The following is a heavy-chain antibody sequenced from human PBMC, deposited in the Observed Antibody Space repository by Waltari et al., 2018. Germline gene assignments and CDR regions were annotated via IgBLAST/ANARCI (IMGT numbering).Heavy chain of an antibody. CDR2: INHRGST. CDR3: ASLGSGSYAFDY. Sequence: QVQLQQWGAGLLKPSETLSLTCAVYGGSFSGYYWSWIRQPPGKGLEWIGEINHRGSTNYNPSLKSRVTISVDTSKNQFSRKLSSVTAADTAVYYCASLGSGSYAFDYWGQGTLVTVSS. CDR1: GGSFSGYY. J-gene: IGHJ4*02. V-gene: IGHV4-34*01. D-gene: IGHD3-10*01.